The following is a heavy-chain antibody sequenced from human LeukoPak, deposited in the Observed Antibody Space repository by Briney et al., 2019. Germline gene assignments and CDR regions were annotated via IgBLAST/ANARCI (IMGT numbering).Heavy chain of an antibody. D-gene: IGHD6-6*01. V-gene: IGHV4-34*01. CDR1: GGSFSGYY. CDR3: ARDWAARPYYYYYYMDV. J-gene: IGHJ6*03. CDR2: INHSGST. Sequence: PSETLSLTCAVYGGSFSGYYWSWIRQPPGKGLEWIGEINHSGSTNYNPSLKGRVTISVDTSKNQFSLKLSSVTAADTAVYYCARDWAARPYYYYYYMDVWGKGTTVTVSS.